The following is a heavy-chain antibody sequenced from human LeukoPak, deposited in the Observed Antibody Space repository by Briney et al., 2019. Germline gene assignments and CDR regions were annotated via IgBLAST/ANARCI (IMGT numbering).Heavy chain of an antibody. CDR2: ISYDGSNK. CDR1: GFTFSSCA. D-gene: IGHD6-19*01. V-gene: IGHV3-30*04. Sequence: GGSLRPTCAASGFTFSSCALHWVRQAPGKGLEGGAVISYDGSNKYYADSLKGRFTISRDNSKNTLYLQMNSLRAEDTAVYYCARDQGSGWSPDAFDIWGQGTMVTVSS. CDR3: ARDQGSGWSPDAFDI. J-gene: IGHJ3*02.